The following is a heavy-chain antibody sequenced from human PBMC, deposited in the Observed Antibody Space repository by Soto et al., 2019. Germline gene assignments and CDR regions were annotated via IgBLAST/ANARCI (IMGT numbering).Heavy chain of an antibody. CDR3: SIGNAEGGSVAS. V-gene: IGHV4-31*03. CDR2: IYFSGNT. Sequence: QVQLQESGPGLVKPSETLSLTCTVSGAPVNSGGYYWSWIRQLPGKCLEWIGSIYFSGNTYYNPSLESRRTISLDTSQNQYTLKMSSVMAADTAVYYCSIGNAEGGSVASWGQGALVTVS. D-gene: IGHD6-25*01. CDR1: GAPVNSGGYY. J-gene: IGHJ5*02.